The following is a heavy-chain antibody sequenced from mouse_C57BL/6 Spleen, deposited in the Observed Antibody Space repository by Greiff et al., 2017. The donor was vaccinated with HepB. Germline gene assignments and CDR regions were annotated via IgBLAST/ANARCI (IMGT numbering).Heavy chain of an antibody. J-gene: IGHJ2*01. V-gene: IGHV1-4*01. CDR3: ARGGKNYFDY. Sequence: QVQLKESGAELARPGASVKMSCKASGYTFTSYTMHWVKQRPGQGLEWIGYINPSSGYTKYNQKFKDKATLTADKSSSTAYMQLSSLTSEDSAVYYCARGGKNYFDYWGQGTTLTVSS. CDR2: INPSSGYT. D-gene: IGHD2-1*01. CDR1: GYTFTSYT.